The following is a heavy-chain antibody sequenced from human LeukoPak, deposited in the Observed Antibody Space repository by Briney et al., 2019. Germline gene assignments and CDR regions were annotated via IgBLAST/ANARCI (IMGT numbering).Heavy chain of an antibody. CDR3: ARVVEQWLVLYYYGMDV. J-gene: IGHJ6*02. CDR1: GGSISSSSYY. V-gene: IGHV4-39*07. D-gene: IGHD6-19*01. CDR2: IYYSGST. Sequence: SETLSLTCTVSGGSISSSSYYWGWIRQPPGKGLEWIGSIYYSGSTYYNPSLKSRVTISVDTSKNQFSPKLSSVTAADTAVYYCARVVEQWLVLYYYGMDVWGQGTTVTVSS.